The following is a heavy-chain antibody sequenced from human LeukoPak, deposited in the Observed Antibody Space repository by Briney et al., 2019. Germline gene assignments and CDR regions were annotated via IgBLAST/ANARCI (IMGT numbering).Heavy chain of an antibody. Sequence: PGRSLSLSCAASGFTFSSYSMNWVRQAPGKGLEWVSSISSSSSYIYYADSVKGRFTISRDNAKNSLYLQMNSLRAEDTAVYYCAGDLAAAAGRGYFQHWGQGTLVTVSS. CDR3: AGDLAAAAGRGYFQH. V-gene: IGHV3-21*01. CDR2: ISSSSSYI. D-gene: IGHD6-13*01. J-gene: IGHJ1*01. CDR1: GFTFSSYS.